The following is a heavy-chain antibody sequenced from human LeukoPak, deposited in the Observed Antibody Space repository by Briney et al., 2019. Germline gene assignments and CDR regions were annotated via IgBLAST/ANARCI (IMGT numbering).Heavy chain of an antibody. D-gene: IGHD3-22*01. CDR3: ARDAATYYYDSSGYYP. Sequence: RASVKVSCKASGYTFTSYGISWVRQAPGQGLEWMGWISAYNGNTNYAQKLQGRVTMTTDTSTSTAYMELRSLRSDDTAVYYCARDAATYYYDSSGYYPWGQGTLVTVSS. CDR1: GYTFTSYG. J-gene: IGHJ5*02. CDR2: ISAYNGNT. V-gene: IGHV1-18*01.